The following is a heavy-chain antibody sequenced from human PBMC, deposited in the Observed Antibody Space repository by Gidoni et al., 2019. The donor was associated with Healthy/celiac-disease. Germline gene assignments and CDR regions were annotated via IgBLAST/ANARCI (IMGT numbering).Heavy chain of an antibody. Sequence: EVQLVEYGGGLVQPGRSLRLSCAASGFTFDDYAMHWVRQAPGKGLEWVSGISWNSGSIGYADSVKGRFTISRDNAKNSLYLQMNSLRAEDTALYYCAKAILWFGELYDAFDIWGQGTMVTVSS. CDR2: ISWNSGSI. CDR1: GFTFDDYA. D-gene: IGHD3-10*01. V-gene: IGHV3-9*01. J-gene: IGHJ3*02. CDR3: AKAILWFGELYDAFDI.